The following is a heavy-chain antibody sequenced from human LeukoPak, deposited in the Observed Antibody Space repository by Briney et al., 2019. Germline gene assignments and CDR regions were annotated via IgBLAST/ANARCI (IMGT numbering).Heavy chain of an antibody. V-gene: IGHV4-34*01. CDR1: GGSFSTYY. J-gene: IGHJ5*02. CDR2: ISRSGST. Sequence: SETLSLTCAVYGGSFSTYYWNWIRQPPGKGLEWIGEISRSGSTNYNPSLKSRVTISVDTSKNPFSLNLRSVTAADTAVYYCAKSGRDQLVRTNNWFDPWGQGTLVTVSS. CDR3: AKSGRDQLVRTNNWFDP. D-gene: IGHD6-6*01.